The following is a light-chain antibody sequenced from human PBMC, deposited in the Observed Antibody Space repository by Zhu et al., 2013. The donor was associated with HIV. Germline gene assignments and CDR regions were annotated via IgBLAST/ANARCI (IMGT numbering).Light chain of an antibody. CDR3: QQLNSYPYS. J-gene: IGKJ2*03. CDR2: SVS. Sequence: DIQMTQSPSSLSASVGDRITITCRASQNIGTYLNWYHQKPGKAPELLMYSVSNLHTGVPSRFSGSGSGTDFTLTISSLQPEDFATYYCQQLNSYPYSFGQGTKLEIK. CDR1: QNIGTY. V-gene: IGKV1-9*01.